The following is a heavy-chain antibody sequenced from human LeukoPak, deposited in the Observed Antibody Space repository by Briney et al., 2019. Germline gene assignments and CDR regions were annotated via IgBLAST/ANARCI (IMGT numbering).Heavy chain of an antibody. Sequence: GASVKVSCKASGFTFTSSAVQWVRQARGQRLEWIGWIVVGSGNTSYAQKSQERVTITRDMSTSTAYMELSSLRSEDAAVYYCAAGNYCSGGSCYTPWGQGTLVTVSS. D-gene: IGHD2-15*01. J-gene: IGHJ4*02. CDR3: AAGNYCSGGSCYTP. CDR1: GFTFTSSA. V-gene: IGHV1-58*01. CDR2: IVVGSGNT.